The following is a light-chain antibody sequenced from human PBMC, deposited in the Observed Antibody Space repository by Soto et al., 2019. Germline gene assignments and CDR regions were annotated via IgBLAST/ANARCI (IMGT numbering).Light chain of an antibody. J-gene: IGLJ2*01. Sequence: QSALTQPASVSGSPGQSITISCTGTSSDVGSYNLVSWYQQHPGKAPKLMIYEVIKRPSGVSNRFSGSKSGNTASLTISGLQAEDEADYYCCSYAGSSTSLVVFGGGTKLTVL. CDR2: EVI. CDR1: SSDVGSYNL. CDR3: CSYAGSSTSLVV. V-gene: IGLV2-23*02.